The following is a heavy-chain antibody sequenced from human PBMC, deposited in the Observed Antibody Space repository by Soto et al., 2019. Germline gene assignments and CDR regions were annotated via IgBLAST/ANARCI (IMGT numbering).Heavy chain of an antibody. CDR2: IYYSGST. Sequence: SETLSLTCTVSGGSISSYYWSWIRQPPGKGLEWIGYIYYSGSTNYNPSLKSRVTISVDTSKNQFSLKLSSVTAADTAVYYCASDQSAIFGVDVWGQGTTVTVSS. J-gene: IGHJ6*02. D-gene: IGHD3-3*01. CDR1: GGSISSYY. V-gene: IGHV4-59*01. CDR3: ASDQSAIFGVDV.